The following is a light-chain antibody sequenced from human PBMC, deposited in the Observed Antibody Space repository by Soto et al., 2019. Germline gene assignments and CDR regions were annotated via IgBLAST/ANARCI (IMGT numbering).Light chain of an antibody. Sequence: DIVMTQSPLSLPVTPGEPASISCRSSQSLLHSNGYNYLDWYLQKPGQSPQLLIYLGSNRASGVPDRFSGCGSGTDFTLKISRVEAEDVGVYYCMQALQTLFGQGTRLEIK. J-gene: IGKJ5*01. CDR1: QSLLHSNGYNY. V-gene: IGKV2-28*01. CDR3: MQALQTL. CDR2: LGS.